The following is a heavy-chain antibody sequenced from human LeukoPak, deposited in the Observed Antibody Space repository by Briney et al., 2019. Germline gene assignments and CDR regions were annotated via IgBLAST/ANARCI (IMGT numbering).Heavy chain of an antibody. CDR2: IIPILGIA. CDR1: GGTFSSYA. V-gene: IGHV1-69*04. D-gene: IGHD6-19*01. J-gene: IGHJ6*02. Sequence: GSSVKVSCTASGGTFSSYAISWVRQAPGQGLEWMGRIIPILGIANYAQKFQGRVTITADKSTSTAYMELSSLRSEDAAVYYCSSRSTGSQYSSCWYSHYYYYGMDVWGQGTTVTVSS. CDR3: SSRSTGSQYSSCWYSHYYYYGMDV.